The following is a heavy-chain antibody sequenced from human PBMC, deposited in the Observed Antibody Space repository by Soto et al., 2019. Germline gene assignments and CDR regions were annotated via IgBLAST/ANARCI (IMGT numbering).Heavy chain of an antibody. Sequence: ASVNVSCKASGYTFTSYDLNWVRQDTGQGLERMGWMNPNSGNTGYAQKFQGRVTMTRNTSISTAYMKLSSLRSEDTAVYYCERKGATYCSGGGCNGDDAFDIWGQGTMVTVSS. CDR2: MNPNSGNT. J-gene: IGHJ3*02. D-gene: IGHD2-15*01. V-gene: IGHV1-8*01. CDR3: ERKGATYCSGGGCNGDDAFDI. CDR1: GYTFTSYD.